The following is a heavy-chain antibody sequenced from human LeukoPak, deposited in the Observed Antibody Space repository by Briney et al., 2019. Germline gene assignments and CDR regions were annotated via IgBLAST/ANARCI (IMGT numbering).Heavy chain of an antibody. J-gene: IGHJ6*02. Sequence: SETLSLTCTVSGGSISSYYWSWIRQPPGKGLEWIGYIYYSGSTNYNPSLKSRVTISVDTSKNQFSLKLSSVTAADTAVYYCARHKFEYYYYGMDVWGQGTTVTVSS. CDR1: GGSISSYY. CDR3: ARHKFEYYYYGMDV. CDR2: IYYSGST. V-gene: IGHV4-59*08.